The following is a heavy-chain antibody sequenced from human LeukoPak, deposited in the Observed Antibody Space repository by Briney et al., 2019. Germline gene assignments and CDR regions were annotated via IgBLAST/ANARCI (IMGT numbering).Heavy chain of an antibody. CDR3: ASTKQWTHDAFDI. D-gene: IGHD6-19*01. J-gene: IGHJ3*02. V-gene: IGHV3-23*01. CDR2: ISGSGGST. Sequence: GGSLRLSCAASGFTFSSYAMSWVRQAPGKGLEWVSAISGSGGSTYYADSVRGRFTISRDNSKNTLYLQMNSLRAEDTAVYYCASTKQWTHDAFDIWGQGTMVTVSS. CDR1: GFTFSSYA.